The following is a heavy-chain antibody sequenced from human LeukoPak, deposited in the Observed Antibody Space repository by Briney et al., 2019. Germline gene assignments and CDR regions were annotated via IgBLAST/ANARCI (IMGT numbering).Heavy chain of an antibody. CDR2: INLSGST. J-gene: IGHJ3*02. CDR3: AHFYASGHDAFDI. V-gene: IGHV4-34*01. CDR1: DGSLSGYH. Sequence: PSETLSLTCGVVDGSLSGYHWSWIRQSPGKGLEWIGEINLSGSTHYNPSLERRVTMSIDTSMNQFSLKLTSVTDADTATYYCAHFYASGHDAFDIWGPGTLVAVSS. D-gene: IGHD3-10*01.